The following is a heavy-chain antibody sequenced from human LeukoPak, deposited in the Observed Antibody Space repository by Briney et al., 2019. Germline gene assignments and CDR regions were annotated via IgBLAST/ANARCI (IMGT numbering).Heavy chain of an antibody. CDR1: GGSFSDYS. Sequence: SETLSLTCAVYGGSFSDYSWNWIRQPPGKGLEWIGEINHSGSTNYNPSLKSRVTISVDKSKNQFSLKLTSVTAADTAMYYCAMVVTATIDYWGQGTLVTVSS. D-gene: IGHD2-21*02. CDR2: INHSGST. V-gene: IGHV4-34*01. J-gene: IGHJ4*02. CDR3: AMVVTATIDY.